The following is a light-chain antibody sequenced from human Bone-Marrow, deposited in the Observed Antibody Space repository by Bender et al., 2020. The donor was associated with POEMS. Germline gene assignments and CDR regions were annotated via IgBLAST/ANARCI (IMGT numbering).Light chain of an antibody. CDR3: QVWDHNSDHVV. V-gene: IGLV3-21*02. CDR1: SIGPYS. CDR2: DDS. J-gene: IGLJ2*01. Sequence: SYVLTQPPSVSVAPGQTARVTCGGNSIGPYSVHWYQLKPGQAPVMVVFDDSDRPSGIPERFSGSNSGNTATLTITRVEVGDEADYYCQVWDHNSDHVVIGGGTKLTVL.